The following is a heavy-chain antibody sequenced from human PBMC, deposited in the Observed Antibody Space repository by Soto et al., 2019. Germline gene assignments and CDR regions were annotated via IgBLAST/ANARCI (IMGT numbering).Heavy chain of an antibody. V-gene: IGHV1-18*01. CDR1: GYTFTSYG. J-gene: IGHJ4*02. CDR3: ARDAAMTTVTHLPDY. CDR2: ISACNGNT. Sequence: QVQLVQSGAEVKKPGASVKVSCKASGYTFTSYGISWVRQAPGQGLEWMGWISACNGNTNYAQKLQGRVTMTTDTSTSTAYMELRSLRSDDTAVYYCARDAAMTTVTHLPDYWGQGTLVTVSS. D-gene: IGHD4-17*01.